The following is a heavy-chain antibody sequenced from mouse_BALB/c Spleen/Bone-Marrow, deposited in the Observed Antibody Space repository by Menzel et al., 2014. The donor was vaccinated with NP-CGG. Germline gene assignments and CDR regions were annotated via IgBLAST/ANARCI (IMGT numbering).Heavy chain of an antibody. CDR2: IRSKSNNYAT. Sequence: DVHLVESGGGLVQPQGSLKLSCAASGFTFNTYAMNWVRQAPGKGLEWVARIRSKSNNYATYYADSVKDRFTSSRNDSQSMLYLQMNNLKTEDTAMYYCVRQGDGYYNWYFDVWGAGTTVTVSS. CDR3: VRQGDGYYNWYFDV. D-gene: IGHD2-3*01. CDR1: GFTFNTYA. J-gene: IGHJ1*01. V-gene: IGHV10-1*02.